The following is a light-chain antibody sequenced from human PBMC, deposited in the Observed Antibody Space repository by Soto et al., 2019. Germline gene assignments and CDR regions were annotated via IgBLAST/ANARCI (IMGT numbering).Light chain of an antibody. Sequence: QSVLIQPPSASGTPGQRVTISCSGSSSNIGSNYVYWYQQFPGTAPKLLIYRNDQRPSGVPDRFSGSKSGTSASLAINGLRSEDEADYYCAAWDDSLSALFGGGTKVTVL. J-gene: IGLJ2*01. V-gene: IGLV1-47*01. CDR3: AAWDDSLSAL. CDR2: RND. CDR1: SSNIGSNY.